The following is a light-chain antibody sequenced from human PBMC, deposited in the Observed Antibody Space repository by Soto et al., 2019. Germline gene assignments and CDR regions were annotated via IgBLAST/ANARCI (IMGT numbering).Light chain of an antibody. CDR1: SSDIGGYNY. V-gene: IGLV2-14*01. CDR3: SSFTSSSTGV. J-gene: IGLJ3*02. Sequence: QSALTQPASVSGSPGQSITISCTGTSSDIGGYNYVSWYQQHPGKAPKLMIYEVSNRPSGVYNRFSGSKSGNTASLTISGLQAEDEAYYYCSSFTSSSTGVFGGGTPLTVL. CDR2: EVS.